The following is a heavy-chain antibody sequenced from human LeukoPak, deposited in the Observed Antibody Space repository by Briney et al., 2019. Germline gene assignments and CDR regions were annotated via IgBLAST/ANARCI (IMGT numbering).Heavy chain of an antibody. D-gene: IGHD6-6*01. CDR2: ISSSSSYI. V-gene: IGHV3-21*01. J-gene: IGHJ1*01. CDR3: ARARLGGIAARPDFQH. Sequence: GGSLRLSCAASGFTFSSYSMNWARQAPGKGLEWVSSISSSSSYIYYADSVKGRFTISRDNAKNSLYLQMNSLRAEDTAVYYCARARLGGIAARPDFQHWGQGTLVTVSS. CDR1: GFTFSSYS.